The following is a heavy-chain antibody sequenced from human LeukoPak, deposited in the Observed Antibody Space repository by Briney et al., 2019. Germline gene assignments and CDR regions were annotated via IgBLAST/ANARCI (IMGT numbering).Heavy chain of an antibody. CDR3: AKGGYSSSWYGSFDY. CDR1: GLTFSSYG. V-gene: IGHV3-30*18. D-gene: IGHD6-13*01. CDR2: ISYDGSNK. J-gene: IGHJ4*02. Sequence: GGSLRLSCAASGLTFSSYGMHLVRQAPGKGLEWVALISYDGSNKYYADSVKGRFTISRDNSKNTLYLQMNSLRAEDTAVYYCAKGGYSSSWYGSFDYWGQGTLVTVSS.